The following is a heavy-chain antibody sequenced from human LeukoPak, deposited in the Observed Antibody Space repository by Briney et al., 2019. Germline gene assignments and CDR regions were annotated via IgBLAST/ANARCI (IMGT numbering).Heavy chain of an antibody. D-gene: IGHD1-26*01. J-gene: IGHJ3*02. Sequence: ASVKVSCKASGYTFTSYYLHWVRQAPGQGLEWMGIIDPSGGGTNSAQKFQGRVTMTRDTSTSTVYMELTSLRSEDTAVYYCARPRYSGSYSDAFDIWGQGTRVTVSS. CDR1: GYTFTSYY. CDR3: ARPRYSGSYSDAFDI. CDR2: IDPSGGGT. V-gene: IGHV1-46*01.